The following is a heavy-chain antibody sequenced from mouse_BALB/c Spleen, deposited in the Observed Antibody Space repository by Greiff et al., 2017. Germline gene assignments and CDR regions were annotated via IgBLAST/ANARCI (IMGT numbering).Heavy chain of an antibody. CDR2: ISYSGST. CDR1: GYSITSDYA. V-gene: IGHV3-2*02. D-gene: IGHD1-2*01. Sequence: DVKLQESGPGLVKPSQSLSLTCTVTGYSITSDYAWNWIRQFPGNKLEWMGYISYSGSTSYNPSLKSRISITRDTSKNQFFLQLNSVTTEDTATYYCARGYGYHYFDYWGQGTTLTVSS. J-gene: IGHJ2*01. CDR3: ARGYGYHYFDY.